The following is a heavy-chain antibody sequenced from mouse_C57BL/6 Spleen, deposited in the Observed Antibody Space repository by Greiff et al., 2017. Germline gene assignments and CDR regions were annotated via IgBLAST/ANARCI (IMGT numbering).Heavy chain of an antibody. CDR3: TTGLYYGSSSAWCAY. J-gene: IGHJ3*01. CDR1: GFNIKDDY. Sequence: EVKLMESGAELVRPGASVKLSCTASGFNIKDDYMHWVKQRPEQGLEWIGWIDPENGDTEYASKFQGKATITADTSSNTAYLQLSSLTSEDTAVYYCTTGLYYGSSSAWCAYWGQGTLVTVSA. D-gene: IGHD1-1*01. V-gene: IGHV14-4*01. CDR2: IDPENGDT.